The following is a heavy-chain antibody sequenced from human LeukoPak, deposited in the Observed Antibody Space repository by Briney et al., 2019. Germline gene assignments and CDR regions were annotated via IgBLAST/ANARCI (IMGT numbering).Heavy chain of an antibody. CDR2: MNPNSGNT. CDR1: GYTFTSYD. J-gene: IGHJ5*02. D-gene: IGHD3-10*01. V-gene: IGHV1-8*01. CDR3: ARDYYGSKSSPFDP. Sequence: GASVKVSCKASGYTFTSYDINWVRQATGQGLEWLGWMNPNSGNTGYAQNFQGRVTLTRNTSIDTAYMELSSLRSEDTAVYYCARDYYGSKSSPFDPWGQGTLVTVSS.